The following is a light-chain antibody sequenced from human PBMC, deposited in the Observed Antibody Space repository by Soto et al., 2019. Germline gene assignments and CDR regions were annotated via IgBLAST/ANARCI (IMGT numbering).Light chain of an antibody. J-gene: IGLJ1*01. CDR1: SSDVGSYNL. CDR2: EGS. Sequence: QSALTQPASVSGSPGQSITISCTGTSSDVGSYNLVSWYQQRPGKAPQLIIYEGSKRPSGVSIRYSASKSGNTASLTISGLKAEDESDYYCCSYARGGTYVFGTGTKLTVL. CDR3: CSYARGGTYV. V-gene: IGLV2-23*01.